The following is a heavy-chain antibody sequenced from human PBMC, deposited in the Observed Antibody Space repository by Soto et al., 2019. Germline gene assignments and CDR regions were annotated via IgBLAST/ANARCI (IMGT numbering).Heavy chain of an antibody. J-gene: IGHJ5*02. CDR1: GGTFSSYA. Sequence: QLQLVQSGAEVKKPGSSVKVSCQASGGTFSSYAISWVRQAPGQGLEWMGGIIPIFGTANYAQKFQGRVTITADESTSTAYMELSSLRSEDTAVDYCAKRYCSGGSCLGFDPWGQGTLVTVSS. CDR3: AKRYCSGGSCLGFDP. D-gene: IGHD2-15*01. V-gene: IGHV1-69*01. CDR2: IIPIFGTA.